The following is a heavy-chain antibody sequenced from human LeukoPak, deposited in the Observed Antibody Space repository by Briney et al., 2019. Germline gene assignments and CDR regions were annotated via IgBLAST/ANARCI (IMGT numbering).Heavy chain of an antibody. CDR1: GFPFSNYA. V-gene: IGHV3-23*01. Sequence: GGSLRLSCAASGFPFSNYAMSWVRQAPGQGLDWVSAISDSGVTAYYADSVKGRFTISRDNSKSTLYLQMNSLRAEDTAVYYCANLNAPYWGNFDYWGQGTLVTVSS. D-gene: IGHD3-16*01. J-gene: IGHJ4*02. CDR3: ANLNAPYWGNFDY. CDR2: ISDSGVTA.